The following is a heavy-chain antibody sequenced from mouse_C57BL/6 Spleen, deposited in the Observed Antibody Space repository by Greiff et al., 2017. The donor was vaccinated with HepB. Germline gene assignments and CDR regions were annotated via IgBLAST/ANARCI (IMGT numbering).Heavy chain of an antibody. V-gene: IGHV1-9*01. CDR2: ILPGSGST. D-gene: IGHD2-3*01. CDR3: ARSYLGLLYYYAMDY. CDR1: GYTFTGYW. J-gene: IGHJ4*01. Sequence: QVQLKQSGAELMKPGASVKLSCKATGYTFTGYWIEWVKQRPGHGLEWIGEILPGSGSTNYNEKFKGKATFTADTSSNTAYMQLSSLTTEDSAIYYCARSYLGLLYYYAMDYWGQGTSVTVSS.